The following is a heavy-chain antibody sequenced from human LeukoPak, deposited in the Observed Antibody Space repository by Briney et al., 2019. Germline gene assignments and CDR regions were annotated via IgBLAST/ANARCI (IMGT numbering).Heavy chain of an antibody. D-gene: IGHD1-26*01. J-gene: IGHJ4*02. V-gene: IGHV4-59*01. Sequence: PSETLSLTCAVYGGSLSGYYWSWIRQPPGKGLEWIGYIYYSGSTNYNPSLKSRVTISVDTSKNQFSLKLSSVTAADTAVYYCARGELLYFDYWGQGTLVTVSS. CDR1: GGSLSGYY. CDR2: IYYSGST. CDR3: ARGELLYFDY.